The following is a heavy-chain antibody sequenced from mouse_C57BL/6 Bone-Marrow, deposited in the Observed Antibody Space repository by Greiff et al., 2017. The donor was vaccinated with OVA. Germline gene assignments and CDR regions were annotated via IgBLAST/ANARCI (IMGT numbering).Heavy chain of an antibody. CDR2: IYPGGGYT. CDR3: ARRGVYDGYLYYAMDY. D-gene: IGHD2-3*01. V-gene: IGHV1-63*01. CDR1: GYTFTNYW. J-gene: IGHJ4*01. Sequence: QVQLQQSGAELVRPGTSVKMSCKASGYTFTNYWIGWAKQRPGHGLEWIGDIYPGGGYTNYNEKFKGKATLTADKSSGTAYMQFSSLTSEDSAIYYCARRGVYDGYLYYAMDYWGQGTSVTVSS.